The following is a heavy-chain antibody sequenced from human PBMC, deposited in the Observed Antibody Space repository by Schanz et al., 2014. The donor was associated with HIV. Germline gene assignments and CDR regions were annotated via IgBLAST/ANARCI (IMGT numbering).Heavy chain of an antibody. V-gene: IGHV3-33*01. D-gene: IGHD4-4*01. J-gene: IGHJ6*02. CDR1: GFTFGDYP. CDR2: IWNDGSNT. Sequence: VQLVESGGGLVKPGRSLRLSCTASGFTFGDYPMSWVRQAPGKGLEWVAVIWNDGSNTFYADSVKGRFTISRDNSKKTVFLQMNNLRAEDTAVYYCARDRLHPGNGMDVWGQGTTVTVSS. CDR3: ARDRLHPGNGMDV.